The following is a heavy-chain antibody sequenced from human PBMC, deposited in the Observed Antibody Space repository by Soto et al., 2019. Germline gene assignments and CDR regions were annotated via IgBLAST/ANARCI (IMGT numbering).Heavy chain of an antibody. V-gene: IGHV3-30*01. CDR3: VASVFSFDY. J-gene: IGHJ4*02. D-gene: IGHD2-8*01. Sequence: SGGGVVQPGRSLRLSCAASGFPFSTSAMHWVRQAPGKGLEWVAVISYDGTNEHYEDSVKGRFTVSRDNSRNTLSLQMNSLRPDDTAMYYCVASVFSFDYWVQGSLVTFSS. CDR2: ISYDGTNE. CDR1: GFPFSTSA.